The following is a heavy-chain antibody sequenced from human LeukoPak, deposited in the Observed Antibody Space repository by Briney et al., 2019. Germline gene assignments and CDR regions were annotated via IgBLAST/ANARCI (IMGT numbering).Heavy chain of an antibody. J-gene: IGHJ4*02. CDR3: AQDLSYIGLDN. CDR2: FSASGST. D-gene: IGHD2-15*01. V-gene: IGHV3-23*01. CDR1: GFTFRNYG. Sequence: GGTLRLSCAASGFTFRNYGMNWVRQAPGKGLEWVSAFSASGSTYYADSVKGRFTISRDNSENMLYLQMNSLRAEDTAVYYCAQDLSYIGLDNWGQGTLVTVSS.